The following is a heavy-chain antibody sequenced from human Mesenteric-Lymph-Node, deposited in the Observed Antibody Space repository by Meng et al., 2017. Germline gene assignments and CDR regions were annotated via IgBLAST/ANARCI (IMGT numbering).Heavy chain of an antibody. Sequence: SVKVSCKASGGTFSSYAISWVRQAPGQGLEWMGGIIPIFGTANYAQKFQGRVTITRDTSASTAYMELSSLRSEDTAVYYCARDRHWSGWYFWFDPWGQGTLVTVSS. D-gene: IGHD6-19*01. CDR3: ARDRHWSGWYFWFDP. CDR1: GGTFSSYA. CDR2: IIPIFGTA. J-gene: IGHJ5*02. V-gene: IGHV1-69*05.